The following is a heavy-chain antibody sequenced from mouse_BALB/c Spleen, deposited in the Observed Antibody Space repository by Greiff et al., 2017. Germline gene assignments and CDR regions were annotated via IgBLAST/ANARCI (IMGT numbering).Heavy chain of an antibody. D-gene: IGHD2-1*01. CDR2: ISSGSSTI. J-gene: IGHJ4*01. CDR1: GFTFSSFG. V-gene: IGHV5-17*02. CDR3: ARKGAYGNNYAMDY. Sequence: EVKLMESGGDLVKPGGSLKLSCAASGFTFSSFGMHWVRQAPEKGLEWVAYISSGSSTIYYADTVKGRFTISRDNPKNTLFLQMTSLRSEDTAMYYCARKGAYGNNYAMDYWGQGTSVTVSS.